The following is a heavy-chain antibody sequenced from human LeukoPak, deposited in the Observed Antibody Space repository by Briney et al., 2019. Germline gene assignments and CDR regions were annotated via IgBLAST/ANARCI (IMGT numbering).Heavy chain of an antibody. V-gene: IGHV4-34*01. J-gene: IGHJ4*02. CDR3: ARVQLNYYDSSGYYSG. CDR2: INHSGST. Sequence: SETLSLTCAVYGGSFSGYYWSWIRQPPGKGLEWIGEINHSGSTNYNPSLKSRVTISVDTSKNQFSLKLSSVIAADTAVYYCARVQLNYYDSSGYYSGWGQGTLVTVSS. CDR1: GGSFSGYY. D-gene: IGHD3-22*01.